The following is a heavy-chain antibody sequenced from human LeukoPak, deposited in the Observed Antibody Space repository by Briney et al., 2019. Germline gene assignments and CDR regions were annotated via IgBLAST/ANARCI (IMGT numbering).Heavy chain of an antibody. D-gene: IGHD3-10*01. V-gene: IGHV3-23*01. CDR2: ISGSGGST. CDR3: AKDDTGGLLWFGELLFDY. J-gene: IGHJ4*02. Sequence: GGSLRLSCVASGFTFSSYAMSWVRQAPGKGLEWVSAISGSGGSTYYADSVKGRFTISRDNSKNTLYLQMNSLRAEDTAVYYCAKDDTGGLLWFGELLFDYWGQGTLATVSS. CDR1: GFTFSSYA.